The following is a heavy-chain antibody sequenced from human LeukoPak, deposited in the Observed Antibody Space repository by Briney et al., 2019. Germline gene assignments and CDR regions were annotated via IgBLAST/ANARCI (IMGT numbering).Heavy chain of an antibody. J-gene: IGHJ4*02. Sequence: SETLSLTCTVSGGSISSSSYYWGWIRQPPGKGLEWIGSIYYSGSTNYNPSLKSRVTISVDTSKNQFSLKLSSVTAADTAVYYCARAPAAAGPYGYWGQGTLVTVSS. D-gene: IGHD6-13*01. CDR2: IYYSGST. CDR1: GGSISSSSYY. CDR3: ARAPAAAGPYGY. V-gene: IGHV4-39*07.